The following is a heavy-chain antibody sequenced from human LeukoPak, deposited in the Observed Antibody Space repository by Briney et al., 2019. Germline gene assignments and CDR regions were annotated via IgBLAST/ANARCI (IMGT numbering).Heavy chain of an antibody. J-gene: IGHJ4*02. Sequence: GGSLRLSCAASGFTVSSNYMSWVRQAPGKGLEWVSVIYSGGSTYYADSVKGRFTIPRDNSKNTLYLQMNSLRAEDTAVYYCARARTDSSSWYGDFDYWGQGTLVTVSS. CDR3: ARARTDSSSWYGDFDY. CDR2: IYSGGST. CDR1: GFTVSSNY. V-gene: IGHV3-53*01. D-gene: IGHD6-13*01.